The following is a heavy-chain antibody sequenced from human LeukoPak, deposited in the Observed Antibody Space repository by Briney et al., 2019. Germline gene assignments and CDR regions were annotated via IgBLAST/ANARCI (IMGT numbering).Heavy chain of an antibody. CDR2: IYPRDGST. V-gene: IGHV1-46*01. J-gene: IGHJ4*02. CDR3: ARDQEGFDY. Sequence: ASVKVSCKASGYTFTSNYIHWVRQAPGQGLDWMGMIYPRDGSTSYAQKFQGRVTVTRDTSTSTVHMELSGLRSEDTAVYYCARDQEGFDYWGQGTLVTVSS. CDR1: GYTFTSNY.